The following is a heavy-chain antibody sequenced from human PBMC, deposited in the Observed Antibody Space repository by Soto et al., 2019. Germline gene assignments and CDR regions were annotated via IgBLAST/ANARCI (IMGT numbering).Heavy chain of an antibody. CDR3: ARLALGRIAAAGTGEY. Sequence: QLQLQESGSGLVKPSETLSLTCTVSGGSISSSSYYWGWIRQPPGKGLEWMGSVYYSGNTYHNPSLKSRVTISVDTSKNQSSLKLSSVTAADTAVYYCARLALGRIAAAGTGEYWGQGTLVTVSP. D-gene: IGHD6-13*01. J-gene: IGHJ4*02. CDR1: GGSISSSSYY. CDR2: VYYSGNT. V-gene: IGHV4-39*01.